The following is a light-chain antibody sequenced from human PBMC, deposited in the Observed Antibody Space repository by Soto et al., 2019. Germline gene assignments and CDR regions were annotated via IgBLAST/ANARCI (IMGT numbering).Light chain of an antibody. CDR3: QQYGSSRT. J-gene: IGKJ1*01. CDR1: QSVSSSY. CDR2: GAS. Sequence: EIVLTQSPGTLSLSPGERATLSCRASQSVSSSYLAWYQQKPGQAPRLLIYGASSRATGIPDRFSGSGSGTDFTLTISRLEPEDFEVYYCQQYGSSRTFGHGTKVEIK. V-gene: IGKV3-20*01.